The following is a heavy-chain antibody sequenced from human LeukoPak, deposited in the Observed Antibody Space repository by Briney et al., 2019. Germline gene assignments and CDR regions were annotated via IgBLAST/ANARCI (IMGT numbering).Heavy chain of an antibody. V-gene: IGHV4-59*01. D-gene: IGHD6-13*01. CDR2: ICYSGST. J-gene: IGHJ4*02. CDR3: AAETRQLGPEDY. Sequence: SETLSLTCTVSGGSISSYCCSWIRQPPGKGLEWLGYICYSGSTNYNPSLKSRVTISVDTSKNQFSLRLSSVTAADTAVYYCAAETRQLGPEDYWGQGTLVTVSS. CDR1: GGSISSYC.